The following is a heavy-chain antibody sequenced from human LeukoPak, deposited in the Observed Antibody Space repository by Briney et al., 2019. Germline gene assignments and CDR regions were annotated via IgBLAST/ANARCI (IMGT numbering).Heavy chain of an antibody. CDR3: ARGDSNGDYAYYYYMDV. Sequence: SEPLSLTCTVSGGSISSHYWSWIRQPPGKGLEWIGYIYYSGSTNYNPSLKSRVTISVDTSKNQFSLKLSSVTAADTAVYYCARGDSNGDYAYYYYMDVWGKGTTVTVSS. D-gene: IGHD4-17*01. J-gene: IGHJ6*03. CDR2: IYYSGST. CDR1: GGSISSHY. V-gene: IGHV4-59*11.